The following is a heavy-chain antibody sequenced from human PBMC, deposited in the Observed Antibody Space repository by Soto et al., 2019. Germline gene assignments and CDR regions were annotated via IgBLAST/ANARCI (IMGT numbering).Heavy chain of an antibody. CDR2: ISGSGGST. V-gene: IGHV3-23*01. J-gene: IGHJ4*02. CDR3: AKDWRVPRYYDSSGYLDY. D-gene: IGHD3-22*01. CDR1: GFTFSSYA. Sequence: GGSLRLSCAASGFTFSSYAMSWVRQAPGKGLEWVSAISGSGGSTYYADSVKGRFTISRDNSKNTLYLQMNSLRAEDTAVYYCAKDWRVPRYYDSSGYLDYWGQGTLVTVSS.